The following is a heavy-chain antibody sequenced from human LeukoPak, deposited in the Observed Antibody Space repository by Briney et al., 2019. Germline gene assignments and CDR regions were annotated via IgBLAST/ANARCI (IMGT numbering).Heavy chain of an antibody. CDR3: ARDRYYYDSSGYLDY. CDR1: GYIFTNYA. CDR2: INTGNGNT. V-gene: IGHV1-3*04. D-gene: IGHD3-22*01. Sequence: ASVKVSCKTSGYIFTNYAIHWVRQAPGQNLEWMGWINTGNGNTKYSQKFQGRVTITRDTSASTAYMELSSLRSEDTAVYYCARDRYYYDSSGYLDYWGQGTLVTVSS. J-gene: IGHJ4*02.